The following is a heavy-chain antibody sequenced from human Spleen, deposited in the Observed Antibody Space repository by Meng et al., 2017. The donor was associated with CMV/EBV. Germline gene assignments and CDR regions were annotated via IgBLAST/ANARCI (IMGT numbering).Heavy chain of an antibody. Sequence: GGSLRLSCAASGFTFSSYEMNWVRQVPGKGLEWVSYISTSSSTIHYADSVKGRFTISRDNAKNSLYLQMNSLRAEDTAVYYCARAGSCSSTSCYTIQHWGQGTLVTVSS. D-gene: IGHD2-2*02. V-gene: IGHV3-48*03. CDR3: ARAGSCSSTSCYTIQH. CDR1: GFTFSSYE. CDR2: ISTSSSTI. J-gene: IGHJ1*01.